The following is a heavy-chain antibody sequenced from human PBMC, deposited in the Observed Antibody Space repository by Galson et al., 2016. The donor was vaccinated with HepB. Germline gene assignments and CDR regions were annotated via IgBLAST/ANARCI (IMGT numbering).Heavy chain of an antibody. J-gene: IGHJ6*02. CDR1: GFTVSNKY. D-gene: IGHD6-19*01. V-gene: IGHV3-53*01. CDR3: AVEAGIAVAGPEFHYYYGMDV. Sequence: SLRLSCAASGFTVSNKYMSWVRQAPGKGLEWLSVIYSGGTTYYADSVKDRFTISRDNSKNTLYLQMNSLRVEDTAVYYCAVEAGIAVAGPEFHYYYGMDVWGQGTTVTVSS. CDR2: IYSGGTT.